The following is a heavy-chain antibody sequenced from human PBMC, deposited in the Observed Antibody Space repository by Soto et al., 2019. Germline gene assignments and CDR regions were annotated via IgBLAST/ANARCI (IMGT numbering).Heavy chain of an antibody. Sequence: ASVKVSCKASGGTYSSYAISWVRQAPGQGLEWMGGIIPIFGTANYAQKFQGRVTITADESTSTAYMELSSLRSEDTAVYYCARDGVLKGSGSYLNRYFDYWGQGTLVTVSS. CDR1: GGTYSSYA. D-gene: IGHD1-26*01. J-gene: IGHJ4*02. CDR2: IIPIFGTA. CDR3: ARDGVLKGSGSYLNRYFDY. V-gene: IGHV1-69*13.